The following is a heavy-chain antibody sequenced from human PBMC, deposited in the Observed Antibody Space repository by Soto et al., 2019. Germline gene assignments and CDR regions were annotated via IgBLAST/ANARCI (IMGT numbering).Heavy chain of an antibody. J-gene: IGHJ6*02. CDR1: GGSISSYY. Sequence: SETLSLTCTVSGGSISSYYWSWIRQPPGKGLEWIGYIYYSGSTNYNPSPKSRVTISVDTSKNQFSLKLSSVTAADTAVYYCARVRTQQLVRYYYYYGMDVWGQGTTVTVSS. D-gene: IGHD6-13*01. CDR2: IYYSGST. V-gene: IGHV4-59*01. CDR3: ARVRTQQLVRYYYYYGMDV.